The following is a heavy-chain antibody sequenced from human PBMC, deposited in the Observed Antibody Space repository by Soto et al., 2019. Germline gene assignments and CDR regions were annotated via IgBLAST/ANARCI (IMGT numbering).Heavy chain of an antibody. CDR1: GFTFDDYA. D-gene: IGHD2-21*01. CDR3: AKDISGGLGDGMDV. V-gene: IGHV3-9*01. J-gene: IGHJ6*02. Sequence: EVQLVESGGGLVQPGRSLRLSCAASGFTFDDYAMHWVRQAPGKGLEWVSGISWNSGSIGYADSVKGRFTISRDNAKNSLYLQMNSLRAEDTALYYCAKDISGGLGDGMDVWGQGTTVTVSS. CDR2: ISWNSGSI.